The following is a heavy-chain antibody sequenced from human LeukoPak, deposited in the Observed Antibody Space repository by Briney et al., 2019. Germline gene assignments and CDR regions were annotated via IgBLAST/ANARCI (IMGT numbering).Heavy chain of an antibody. J-gene: IGHJ4*02. Sequence: PGGSLTLSCALSAFTSPLYIMNWVRPAPGKGLAWVSYINTGSGIIYYADSVKGRFTISRDNARNSVFMRMNNLREEETAVYYCARVVPWQKWNDYWGQGTLVTVSS. CDR2: INTGSGII. D-gene: IGHD2-21*01. CDR1: AFTSPLYI. CDR3: ARVVPWQKWNDY. V-gene: IGHV3-48*02.